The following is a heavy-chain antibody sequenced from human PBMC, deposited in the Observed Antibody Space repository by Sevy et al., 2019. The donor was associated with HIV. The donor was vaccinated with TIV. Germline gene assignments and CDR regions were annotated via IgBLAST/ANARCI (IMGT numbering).Heavy chain of an antibody. Sequence: GGSLRLSCAASGFIFSSNAMHWVRQAPGKGLEWVSVISYDGSNKEYANSVKGRLTISRDNAKNTLYLQMTSPRPEDTAVYYCARVPGAVIAAGPYHFDYWGQGTLVTVSS. CDR2: ISYDGSNK. D-gene: IGHD6-13*01. CDR1: GFIFSSNA. CDR3: ARVPGAVIAAGPYHFDY. V-gene: IGHV3-30*04. J-gene: IGHJ4*02.